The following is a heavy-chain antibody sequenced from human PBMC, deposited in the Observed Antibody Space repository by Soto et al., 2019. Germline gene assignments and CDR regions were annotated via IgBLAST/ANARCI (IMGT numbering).Heavy chain of an antibody. CDR2: VLPFLDIT. CDR3: AMDRDNSTWPNFDS. CDR1: GDTFSIYT. D-gene: IGHD6-13*01. Sequence: QVQLVQSGSEVKKPGSSVRVSCKTSGDTFSIYTISWVRQAPGQGLEWMGRVLPFLDITSYSQRFQGRVTITADRSTTTAYMELTSLRSEDTAVYYCAMDRDNSTWPNFDSWGQGTLVTVSS. J-gene: IGHJ4*02. V-gene: IGHV1-69*02.